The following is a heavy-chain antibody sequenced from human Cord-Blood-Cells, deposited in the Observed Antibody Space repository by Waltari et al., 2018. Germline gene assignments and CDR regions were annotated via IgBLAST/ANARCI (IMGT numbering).Heavy chain of an antibody. CDR1: GGTFSSYA. CDR2: IIPIVGTA. D-gene: IGHD5-12*01. V-gene: IGHV1-69*01. CDR3: ASTLNSGYDYYYYYYYMDV. Sequence: QVQLVQSGAEVKKPGSSVKVSCKASGGTFSSYAISWVRQAPGQGLEWMGGIIPIVGTANYAQRFQGRVTITADESTSTAYMELSSLRSEDTAVYYCASTLNSGYDYYYYYYYMDVWGKGTTVTVSS. J-gene: IGHJ6*03.